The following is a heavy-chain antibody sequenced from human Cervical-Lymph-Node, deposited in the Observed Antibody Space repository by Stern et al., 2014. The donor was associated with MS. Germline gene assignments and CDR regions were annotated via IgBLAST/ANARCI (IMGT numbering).Heavy chain of an antibody. CDR3: ARKGRDGYNTLDY. D-gene: IGHD5-24*01. Sequence: QVQLQESGPGLVKPSETLSLTCTVSGGSISSYYWSWTRQPPGKGLEWIGDIYYSGSTNYNPSLKSRVTISVDTSKNQFSLKLSSVTAADTAVYYCARKGRDGYNTLDYWGQGTLVTVSS. J-gene: IGHJ4*02. V-gene: IGHV4-59*01. CDR2: IYYSGST. CDR1: GGSISSYY.